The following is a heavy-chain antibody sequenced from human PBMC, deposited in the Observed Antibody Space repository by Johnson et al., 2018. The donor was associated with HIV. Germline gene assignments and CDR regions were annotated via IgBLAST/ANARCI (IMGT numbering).Heavy chain of an antibody. Sequence: QVQLVESGGGVVQPGRSLRLSCAASRFTFSTYGMHWVRQAPGKGLEWVAVISYDGSSKFYADSVKGRFTISRDNSKNTLYLQMNSLTGEDTAIYYCAAGGGVCYPSHWGFCAFDIWGRGTMVTVSS. D-gene: IGHD2-21*01. J-gene: IGHJ3*02. CDR3: AAGGGVCYPSHWGFCAFDI. V-gene: IGHV3-30*03. CDR2: ISYDGSSK. CDR1: RFTFSTYG.